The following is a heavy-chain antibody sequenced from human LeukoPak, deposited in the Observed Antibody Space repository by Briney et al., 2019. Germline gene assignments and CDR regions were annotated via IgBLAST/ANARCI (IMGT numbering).Heavy chain of an antibody. CDR1: GFTFSSYG. V-gene: IGHV3-30*18. J-gene: IGHJ4*02. Sequence: GRPLRLSCAASGFTFSSYGMHWVRQAPGKGLEEVAVLLYDGSKKYYAASVKGRFTISRDNSKNTLYLQMNSLRAQDTAVYYCAKSSLGIAVAGLFDYWGQGTLVTVSS. CDR3: AKSSLGIAVAGLFDY. D-gene: IGHD6-19*01. CDR2: LLYDGSKK.